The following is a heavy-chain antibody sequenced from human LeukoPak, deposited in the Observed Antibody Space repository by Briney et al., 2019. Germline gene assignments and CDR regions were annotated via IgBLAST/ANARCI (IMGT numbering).Heavy chain of an antibody. V-gene: IGHV4-59*12. CDR1: GGSISGYY. CDR2: IYYSGST. J-gene: IGHJ4*02. D-gene: IGHD6-13*01. CDR3: ARMAGAAGLDY. Sequence: PSETLSLTCTVSGGSISGYYWSWIRQPPEEGLEWIGYIYYSGSTTYNPSLKSRVTISVDTSKNQFSLKLSSVTAADTAVYYCARMAGAAGLDYWGQGTLVTVSS.